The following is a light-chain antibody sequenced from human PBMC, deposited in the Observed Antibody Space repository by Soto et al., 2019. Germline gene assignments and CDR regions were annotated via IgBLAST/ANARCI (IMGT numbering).Light chain of an antibody. Sequence: EIVMTQSPDTLSVSPGERATLSCRASQSVSSKLAWYQQKPGQAPRLLIYGAFTRATGIPARFSGSGSGTEFTLTISSLQSEDFAVYYCQQYNNWPPWTVAQGTKVDTK. CDR2: GAF. CDR3: QQYNNWPPWT. V-gene: IGKV3-15*01. CDR1: QSVSSK. J-gene: IGKJ1*01.